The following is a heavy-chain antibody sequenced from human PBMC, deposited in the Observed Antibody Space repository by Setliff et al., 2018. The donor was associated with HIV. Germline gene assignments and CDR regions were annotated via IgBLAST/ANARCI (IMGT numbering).Heavy chain of an antibody. J-gene: IGHJ4*02. D-gene: IGHD2-15*01. CDR3: AREHRLCSGERCVLPDY. Sequence: GESLKISCQASGHTFTNHWIGWVRQMPGEGLEWMAIIYPGDSDVRYNPSFQGQVTVSVDKSINTAYLQWSSLKASDTATYYCAREHRLCSGERCVLPDYWGQGTLVTSPQ. V-gene: IGHV5-51*01. CDR1: GHTFTNHW. CDR2: IYPGDSDV.